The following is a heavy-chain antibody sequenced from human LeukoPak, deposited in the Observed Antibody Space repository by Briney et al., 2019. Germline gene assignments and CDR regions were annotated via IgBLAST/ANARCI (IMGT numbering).Heavy chain of an antibody. J-gene: IGHJ4*02. CDR1: GFSFSNFG. CDR2: LGGSGVTT. D-gene: IGHD1-26*01. Sequence: PGGALRLSCAASGFSFSNFGMSWVRQAPGKGLEWVSALGGSGVTTCYADSVKGRFTITRDNSENTLYLQLNSLRAEDTAIYYCAKDRVGAMLYFDDWGQGTLVTVSS. V-gene: IGHV3-23*01. CDR3: AKDRVGAMLYFDD.